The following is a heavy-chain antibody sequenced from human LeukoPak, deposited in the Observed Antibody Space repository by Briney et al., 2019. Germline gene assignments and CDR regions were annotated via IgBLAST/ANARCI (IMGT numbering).Heavy chain of an antibody. CDR1: GGSFSGYY. J-gene: IGHJ6*03. Sequence: PLETLSLTCAVYGGSFSGYYWSWIRQPPGKGLEWIGEINHSGSTNYNPSLKSRVTISVDTSKNQFSLKLSSVTAADTAVYYCARTGYYYYYYMDVWGKGTTVTVSS. V-gene: IGHV4-34*01. D-gene: IGHD3-9*01. CDR2: INHSGST. CDR3: ARTGYYYYYYMDV.